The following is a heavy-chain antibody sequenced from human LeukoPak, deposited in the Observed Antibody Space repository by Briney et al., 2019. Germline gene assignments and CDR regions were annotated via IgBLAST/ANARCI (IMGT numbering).Heavy chain of an antibody. CDR1: GCPFSGSA. CDR3: TRLLAVETGPFDY. Sequence: GGSLKLSCAASGCPFSGSAIHWVRQASGKGLEWVGRIRSKANSYATTYIASVKGRFTISRDDSKNTASLQMNSLTTEDTAVYYCTRLLAVETGPFDYWGQGTLVTVSS. D-gene: IGHD5-18*01. J-gene: IGHJ4*02. CDR2: IRSKANSYAT. V-gene: IGHV3-73*01.